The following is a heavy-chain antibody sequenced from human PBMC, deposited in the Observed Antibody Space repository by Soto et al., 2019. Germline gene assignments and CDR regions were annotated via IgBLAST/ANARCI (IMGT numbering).Heavy chain of an antibody. J-gene: IGHJ4*02. V-gene: IGHV1-69*01. Sequence: QVQLVQSGAEVKKPGSSVKVSCKASGGTFSSYAISWVRQAPGQGLEWMGGIIPIFGTANYAQKFQGRVTISADESTSTGDRELSSVRSEDTAVYYCAVGQGTSEYGNYGFDYWGQGTLVTVSS. CDR3: AVGQGTSEYGNYGFDY. CDR2: IIPIFGTA. D-gene: IGHD4-17*01. CDR1: GGTFSSYA.